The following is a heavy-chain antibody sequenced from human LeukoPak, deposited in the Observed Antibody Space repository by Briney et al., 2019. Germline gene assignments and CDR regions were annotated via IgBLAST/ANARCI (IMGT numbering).Heavy chain of an antibody. V-gene: IGHV3-53*01. J-gene: IGHJ4*02. CDR1: GFTVSSNY. Sequence: GGSLRLSCAASGFTVSSNYMSWVRQAPGKGLEWVSVIYSGGSTYYADSVKGRFTISRDNAKNSLYLQMNSLRAEDTAVYYCARAGGQWPDYYFDYWGQGTLVTVSS. CDR3: ARAGGQWPDYYFDY. D-gene: IGHD6-19*01. CDR2: IYSGGST.